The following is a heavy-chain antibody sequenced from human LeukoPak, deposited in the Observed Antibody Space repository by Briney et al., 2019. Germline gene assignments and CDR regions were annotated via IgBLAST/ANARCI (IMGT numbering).Heavy chain of an antibody. Sequence: GGSLRLSCAASGFTISSYWMSWVRQAPGKGLEWVSSISSSSSYIYYADSVKGRFTISRDNAKNSLYLQMNSLRAEDTAVYYCARLSSTVVTFRYFDYWGQGTLVTVSS. V-gene: IGHV3-21*01. CDR2: ISSSSSYI. CDR1: GFTISSYW. J-gene: IGHJ4*02. D-gene: IGHD4-23*01. CDR3: ARLSSTVVTFRYFDY.